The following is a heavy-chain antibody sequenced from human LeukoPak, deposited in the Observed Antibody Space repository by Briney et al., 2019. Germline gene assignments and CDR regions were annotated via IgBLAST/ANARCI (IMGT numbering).Heavy chain of an antibody. Sequence: SGGSLRLSCAASGFTFSSYGMHWVRQAPGKGLEWVAVISYDGSNKYYADSVKGRFTISRDNSKNTLYLQMNSLRAEDTAVYYCARGVAYYYDSSGYYPWGQGTLVTVSS. D-gene: IGHD3-22*01. V-gene: IGHV3-30*03. J-gene: IGHJ5*02. CDR1: GFTFSSYG. CDR2: ISYDGSNK. CDR3: ARGVAYYYDSSGYYP.